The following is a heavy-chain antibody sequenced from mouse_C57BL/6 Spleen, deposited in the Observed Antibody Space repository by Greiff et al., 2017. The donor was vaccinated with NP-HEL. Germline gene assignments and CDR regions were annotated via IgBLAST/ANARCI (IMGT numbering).Heavy chain of an antibody. J-gene: IGHJ4*01. CDR1: GFTFSSYG. CDR2: ISSGGSYT. Sequence: EVQRVESGGDLVKPGGSLKLSCAASGFTFSSYGMSWVRQTPDKRLEWVATISSGGSYTYYPDSVKGRFTISRDNAKNTLYLQMSSLKSEDTAMYYCARQITTVYAMDYWGQGTSVTVSS. CDR3: ARQITTVYAMDY. V-gene: IGHV5-6*01. D-gene: IGHD1-1*01.